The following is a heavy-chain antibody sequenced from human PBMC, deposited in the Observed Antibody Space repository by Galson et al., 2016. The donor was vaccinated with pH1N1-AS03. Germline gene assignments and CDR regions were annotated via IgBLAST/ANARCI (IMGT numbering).Heavy chain of an antibody. CDR3: ARGLTADSGGWGRPFDS. D-gene: IGHD6-19*01. CDR1: GFIFSSFE. Sequence: SLRLSCAASGFIFSSFEMNWVRQAPGKGLEWVSYITRSGGTIYYSDSVKGRFTVSRDNAKNSLYLQMNSLRAEDTAVYYCARGLTADSGGWGRPFDSWGQGTLVTVSS. CDR2: ITRSGGTI. V-gene: IGHV3-48*03. J-gene: IGHJ4*02.